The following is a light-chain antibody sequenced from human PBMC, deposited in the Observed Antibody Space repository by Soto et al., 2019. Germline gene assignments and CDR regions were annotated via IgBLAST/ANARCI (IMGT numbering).Light chain of an antibody. V-gene: IGLV2-14*01. J-gene: IGLJ3*02. CDR2: EVS. CDR3: SSYTSSSTEV. Sequence: QSALTQPASVSGSPGQSITISCTGTSSDVGGYKYVSWHQQHPGKAPKLMIYEVSNRPSGVSNRFSGSKSDNTASLTISGLQAEDEADYYCSSYTSSSTEVFGGGTKVTVL. CDR1: SSDVGGYKY.